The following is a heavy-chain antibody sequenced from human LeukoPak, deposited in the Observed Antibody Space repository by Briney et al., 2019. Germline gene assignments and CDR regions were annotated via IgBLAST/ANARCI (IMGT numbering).Heavy chain of an antibody. D-gene: IGHD1-26*01. V-gene: IGHV4-39*01. J-gene: IGHJ4*02. CDR3: ARLVGATEYYFDY. CDR2: IYYSGST. Sequence: SETLSLTCTVSGGSISSSSYYWGWIRQPPGKGLEWIGSIYYSGSTYYNPSLKNRVTISVDPSKNQFSLKLSSVTAADTAVYYCARLVGATEYYFDYWGQGTLVTVSS. CDR1: GGSISSSSYY.